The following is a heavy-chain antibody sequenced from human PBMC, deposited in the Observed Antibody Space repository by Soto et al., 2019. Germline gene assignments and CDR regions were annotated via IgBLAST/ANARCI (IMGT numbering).Heavy chain of an antibody. CDR1: GFTFDDHA. Sequence: SLRRSCAAAGFTFDDHAMHWVRQPPGKALEWVSGISWNSGGIGYADSVKGRFTISRDNAKKSLYLQLNSLRDEETALYYCAKCGSNSFYYNGMDVWGQGTTVPVSS. V-gene: IGHV3-9*01. D-gene: IGHD6-6*01. J-gene: IGHJ6*02. CDR2: ISWNSGGI. CDR3: AKCGSNSFYYNGMDV.